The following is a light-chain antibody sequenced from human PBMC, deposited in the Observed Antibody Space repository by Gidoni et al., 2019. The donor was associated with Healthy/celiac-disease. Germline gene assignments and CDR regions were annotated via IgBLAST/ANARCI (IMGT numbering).Light chain of an antibody. Sequence: EIVLTPSPATRSLSPGERATLPCRASQSFSSYLAWYQQKPGQAPRLLIYDASNRATGIPARFSGSGSGTDFTLTISSLEPEDFAVYYCQQRSNWPSFGGGTKVEIK. CDR2: DAS. CDR3: QQRSNWPS. V-gene: IGKV3-11*01. CDR1: QSFSSY. J-gene: IGKJ4*01.